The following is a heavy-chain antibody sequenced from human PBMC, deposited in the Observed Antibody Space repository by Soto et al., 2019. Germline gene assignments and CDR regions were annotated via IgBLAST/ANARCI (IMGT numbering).Heavy chain of an antibody. V-gene: IGHV3-33*01. J-gene: IGHJ6*03. D-gene: IGHD4-17*01. CDR1: GFTFSSYG. CDR3: ARSYGDYIQLYYYYYYMDV. Sequence: GGSLRLSCAASGFTFSSYGMHWVRQAPGKGLEWVAVIWYDGSNKYYADSVKGRFTISRDNSKNTLYLQMNSLRAEDTAVYYCARSYGDYIQLYYYYYYMDVWGKGTTVTVSS. CDR2: IWYDGSNK.